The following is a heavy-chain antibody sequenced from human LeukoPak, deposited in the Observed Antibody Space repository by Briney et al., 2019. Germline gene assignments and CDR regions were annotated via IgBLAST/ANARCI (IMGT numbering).Heavy chain of an antibody. CDR1: GFTFSSYA. Sequence: GRSLRLSCAASGFTFSSYAMHWVRQAPGKGLEWVAVISYDGSNKYYADSVKGRFTISRDNSKNTLYLQMNSLRAEDTAVYYSARDDYYYGPGSYYQYGYFDYWGQGTLVTVSS. V-gene: IGHV3-30*04. CDR3: ARDDYYYGPGSYYQYGYFDY. CDR2: ISYDGSNK. J-gene: IGHJ4*02. D-gene: IGHD3-10*01.